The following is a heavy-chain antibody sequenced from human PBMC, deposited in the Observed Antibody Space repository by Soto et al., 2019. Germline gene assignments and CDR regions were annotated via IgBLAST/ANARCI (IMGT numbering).Heavy chain of an antibody. CDR2: ISAYNGNT. Sequence: ASVKVSCKASGYTFTSYGISWVRQAPGQGLEWMGWISAYNGNTNYAQKLQGRVTITTDTSTSTAYMELSSLRSEDTAVYYCARDLGYSNPCFFRYWGQGTLVTVSS. J-gene: IGHJ4*02. CDR3: ARDLGYSNPCFFRY. CDR1: GYTFTSYG. D-gene: IGHD4-4*01. V-gene: IGHV1-18*01.